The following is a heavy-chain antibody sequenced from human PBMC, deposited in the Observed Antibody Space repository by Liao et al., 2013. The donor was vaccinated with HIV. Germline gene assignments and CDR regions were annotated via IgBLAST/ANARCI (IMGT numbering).Heavy chain of an antibody. CDR2: FYYSGP. CDR3: ARGRAAVAGIDY. D-gene: IGHD6-19*01. Sequence: QVQLQESGPGLVKPSETLSLTCNVSGGSIGSYYWSWLRQTPGKGLQWIGYFYYSGPKYNPFLRGRVTISADTSKNQFFLRLRSVIAADTAVYYCARGRAAVAGIDYWGQGTLVTVSS. V-gene: IGHV4-59*08. CDR1: GGSIGSYY. J-gene: IGHJ4*02.